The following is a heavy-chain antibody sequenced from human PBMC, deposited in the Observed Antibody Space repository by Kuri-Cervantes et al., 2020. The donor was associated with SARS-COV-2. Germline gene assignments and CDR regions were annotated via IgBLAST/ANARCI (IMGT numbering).Heavy chain of an antibody. CDR2: ISSSGSTI. CDR3: AGELLAAPLY. CDR1: GFTFSSYS. J-gene: IGHJ4*02. V-gene: IGHV3-48*01. Sequence: GGSLRLSCAASGFTFSSYSMNWVRQAPGKGLEWVSYISSSGSTIYYADSVKGRFTISRDNSKNTLYLQMNSLRAEDTAVYYCAGELLAAPLYWGQGTLVTVSS. D-gene: IGHD1-26*01.